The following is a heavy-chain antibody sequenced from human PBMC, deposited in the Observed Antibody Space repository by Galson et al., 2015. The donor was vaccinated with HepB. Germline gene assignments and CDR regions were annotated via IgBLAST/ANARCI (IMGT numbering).Heavy chain of an antibody. CDR2: ISGRSDST. Sequence: SLRLSCAASGFTFTSYSMNWVRQAPGKGLEWVSTISGRSDSTYYPDSVKGRFTISRDNSKNMMYLQMNSLRAEDTAVYYCAKAHANSWATFDYWGQGTLVTVSS. D-gene: IGHD6-13*01. J-gene: IGHJ4*02. V-gene: IGHV3-23*01. CDR1: GFTFTSYS. CDR3: AKAHANSWATFDY.